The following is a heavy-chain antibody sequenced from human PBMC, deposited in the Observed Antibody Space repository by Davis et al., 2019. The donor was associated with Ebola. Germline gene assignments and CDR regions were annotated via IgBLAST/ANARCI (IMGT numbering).Heavy chain of an antibody. CDR3: ASTVTTNDGAFDI. J-gene: IGHJ3*02. V-gene: IGHV4-34*01. Sequence: SETLSLTCAVYGGSFSGYYWGWIRQPPGKGLEWIGEINHSGSTNYNPSLKSRVTISVDTSKNQFSLKLSSVTAADTAVYYCASTVTTNDGAFDIWGQGTMVTVSS. CDR1: GGSFSGYY. D-gene: IGHD4-17*01. CDR2: INHSGST.